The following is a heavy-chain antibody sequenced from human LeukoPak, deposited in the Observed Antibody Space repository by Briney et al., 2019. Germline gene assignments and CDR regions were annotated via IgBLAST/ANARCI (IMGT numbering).Heavy chain of an antibody. Sequence: SETLSLTCTVSGGSISSYYWSWIRQPPGKGLEWIGYIYYSGSTNYNPSLKSRVTISVDTSKNQFSLKLSSVTAADTAVYYCARDRMNWSSFDIWGQGTMVTVSS. CDR3: ARDRMNWSSFDI. CDR2: IYYSGST. V-gene: IGHV4-59*01. J-gene: IGHJ3*02. D-gene: IGHD1-26*01. CDR1: GGSISSYY.